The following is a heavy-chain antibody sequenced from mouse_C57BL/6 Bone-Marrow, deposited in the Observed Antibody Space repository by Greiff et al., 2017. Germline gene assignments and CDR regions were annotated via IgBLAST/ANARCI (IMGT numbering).Heavy chain of an antibody. J-gene: IGHJ3*01. CDR3: ASPGYYGAWFAY. V-gene: IGHV15-2*01. Sequence: VQLQQSGSELRSPGSSVKLSCKDFDSEVFPIAYMSWVRQKPGHGFEWIGGILPSIGRTIYGEKFEDKTTLDADTLSNTAYLELNSLTSEDSAIYDCASPGYYGAWFAYWGQGTLVTVSA. CDR1: DSEVFPIAY. CDR2: ILPSIGRT. D-gene: IGHD2-1*01.